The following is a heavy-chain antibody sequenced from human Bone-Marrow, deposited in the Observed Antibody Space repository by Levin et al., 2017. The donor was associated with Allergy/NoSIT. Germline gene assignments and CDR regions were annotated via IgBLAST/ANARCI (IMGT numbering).Heavy chain of an antibody. CDR3: AILPPGD. CDR2: IRSDGTRV. Sequence: PGGSLRLSCAVSGFTFSDYWMDWVRQAPGKGLVWVSRIRSDGTRVSYADSVRGRFTISRDNVKNTLYLQMNSLRDEDTAVYYCAILPPGDWGQGTLVTVSS. CDR1: GFTFSDYW. V-gene: IGHV3-74*01. J-gene: IGHJ4*02. D-gene: IGHD3-10*01.